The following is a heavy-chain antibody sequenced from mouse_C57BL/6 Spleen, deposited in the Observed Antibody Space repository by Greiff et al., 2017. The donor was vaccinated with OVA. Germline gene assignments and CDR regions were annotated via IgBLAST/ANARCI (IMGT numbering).Heavy chain of an antibody. J-gene: IGHJ4*01. CDR1: GFTFSNYW. Sequence: EVKLMESGGGLVQPGGSMKHSCVASGFTFSNYWMNWVRQSPEKGLEWVAQIRLKSDNYATHYAESVKGRFTISRDDSKSSVYLQMNNLRAEDTGIYYCTRTVVGYYYAMDYWGQGTSVTVSS. CDR3: TRTVVGYYYAMDY. V-gene: IGHV6-3*01. CDR2: IRLKSDNYAT. D-gene: IGHD1-1*01.